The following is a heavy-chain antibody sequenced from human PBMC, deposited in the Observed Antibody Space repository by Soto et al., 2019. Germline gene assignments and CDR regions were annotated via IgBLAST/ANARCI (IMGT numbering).Heavy chain of an antibody. Sequence: GGSLRLSCAASGFTFSSYAMHWVRQAPGKGLEWVAVISGSGGSTYYADSVKGRFTISRDDSKNTLYLQMNSLRAEDTAVYYCAKDRNRLVPGQGKTDPWGQGTLVTVSS. CDR1: GFTFSSYA. CDR3: AKDRNRLVPGQGKTDP. J-gene: IGHJ5*02. D-gene: IGHD6-19*01. V-gene: IGHV3-23*01. CDR2: ISGSGGST.